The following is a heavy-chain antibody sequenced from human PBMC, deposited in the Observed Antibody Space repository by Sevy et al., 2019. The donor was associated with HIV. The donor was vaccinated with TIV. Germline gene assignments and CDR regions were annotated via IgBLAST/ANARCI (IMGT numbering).Heavy chain of an antibody. J-gene: IGHJ5*01. CDR2: VYNSGTT. CDR3: ARQLSYYDSLSGSQTCYWLDT. D-gene: IGHD3-9*01. V-gene: IGHV4-39*01. Sequence: SETLSLTCTVSGGSISSSSQFWAWIRQSPGKGLEWIGNVYNSGTTEYNPSLKSRITISVDTSKNKFSLKLTSVTAADTAVYYCARQLSYYDSLSGSQTCYWLDTWGHGNLVTVSS. CDR1: GGSISSSSQF.